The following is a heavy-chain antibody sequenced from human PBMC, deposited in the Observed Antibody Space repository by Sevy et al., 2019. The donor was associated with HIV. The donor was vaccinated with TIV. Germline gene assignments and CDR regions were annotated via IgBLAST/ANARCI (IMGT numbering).Heavy chain of an antibody. Sequence: SETLSLTCAVSGYSINSGYYWGWIRQPPGKGLEWIGSIYHSGSTYYNPSLKSRVTISVDTSKNQFSLKLWSATAADTAVYYCARESRRYDSGSLMWYWGQGTLVTVS. CDR1: GYSINSGYY. CDR2: IYHSGST. CDR3: ARESRRYDSGSLMWY. V-gene: IGHV4-38-2*02. J-gene: IGHJ4*02. D-gene: IGHD3-10*01.